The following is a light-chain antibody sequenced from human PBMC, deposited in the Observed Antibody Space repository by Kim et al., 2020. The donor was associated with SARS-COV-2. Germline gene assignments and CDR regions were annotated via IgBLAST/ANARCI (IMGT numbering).Light chain of an antibody. J-gene: IGLJ3*02. Sequence: QSVSISSTGTSSDIVGDDYVAWYQQYPRNAPQLLIYEINKRPAGVPARLSGSTSGNTASLTVSGLQAEDEADYYCNSYAGSNNLVFGGGTQLTVL. CDR2: EIN. V-gene: IGLV2-8*01. CDR3: NSYAGSNNLV. CDR1: SSDIVGDDY.